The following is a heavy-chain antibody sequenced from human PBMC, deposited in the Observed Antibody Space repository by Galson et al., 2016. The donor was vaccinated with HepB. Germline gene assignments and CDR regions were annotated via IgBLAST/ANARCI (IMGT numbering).Heavy chain of an antibody. D-gene: IGHD3-3*01. Sequence: SETLSLTCSVSGGSMTSYYWSWIRQPPGKGLEWIGYIYYSGDTNYNPSLKSRVTISVDMSKNEFSLSLASVTAADTAVYYCASGRNFWIGDSWGRGTLVTVSS. CDR2: IYYSGDT. J-gene: IGHJ5*02. CDR3: ASGRNFWIGDS. V-gene: IGHV4-59*01. CDR1: GGSMTSYY.